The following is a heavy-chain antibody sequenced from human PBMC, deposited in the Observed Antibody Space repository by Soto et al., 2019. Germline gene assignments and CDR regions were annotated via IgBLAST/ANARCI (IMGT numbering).Heavy chain of an antibody. CDR3: ARDARRSDTSWFYVYY. V-gene: IGHV3-11*01. D-gene: IGHD2-2*01. CDR2: ISGSGETK. J-gene: IGHJ4*02. Sequence: QVQLVESGGGLVKPGGSLRLSCAASGFTVSDYNMGWIRQAPGKGLEWISYISGSGETKYYADSVKGRLTISRDNAKNSLFLQINSLRADDTAVYFCARDARRSDTSWFYVYYWGQGTQVTVSS. CDR1: GFTVSDYN.